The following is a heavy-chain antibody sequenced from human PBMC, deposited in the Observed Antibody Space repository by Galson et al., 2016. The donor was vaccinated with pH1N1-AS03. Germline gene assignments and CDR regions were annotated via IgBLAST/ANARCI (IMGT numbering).Heavy chain of an antibody. CDR2: IYYSGNS. CDR3: AKTVFTDAFDI. J-gene: IGHJ3*02. Sequence: ETLSLTCTVSGGSISSRDHYWVWIRQTPGKGLEWIDHIYYSGNSYYNPSLKSRVNFSVDTSKNQFSLKLASVTAADTAVYYCAKTVFTDAFDIWSPGTRVSVSS. V-gene: IGHV4-39*01. D-gene: IGHD4-11*01. CDR1: GGSISSRDHY.